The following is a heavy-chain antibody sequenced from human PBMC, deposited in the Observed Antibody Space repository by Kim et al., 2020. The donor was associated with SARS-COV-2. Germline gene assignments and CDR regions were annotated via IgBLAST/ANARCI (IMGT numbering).Heavy chain of an antibody. CDR1: GGTFSSYA. Sequence: SVKVSCKASGGTFSSYAISWVRQAPGQGLEWMGGIIPTFGTANYAQKFQGRVTITPAESTSTAYMELSSRRSEDTAVYFCVRVVNYGSGSRYYYYYGMDVWGQGTTVTVSS. CDR3: VRVVNYGSGSRYYYYYGMDV. V-gene: IGHV1-69*13. CDR2: IIPTFGTA. J-gene: IGHJ6*02. D-gene: IGHD3-10*01.